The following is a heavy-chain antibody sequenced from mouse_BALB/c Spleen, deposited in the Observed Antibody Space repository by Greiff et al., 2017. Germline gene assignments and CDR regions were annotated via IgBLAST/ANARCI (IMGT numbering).Heavy chain of an antibody. V-gene: IGHV3-2*02. CDR3: AGDYDYDRFAY. D-gene: IGHD2-4*01. CDR2: ISYSGST. Sequence: EVQLVESGPGLVKPSQSLSLTCTVTGYSITSDYAWNWIRQFPGNKLEWMGYISYSGSTSYNPSLKSRISITRDTSKNQFFLQLNSVTTEDTATYYCAGDYDYDRFAYWGQGTLVTVSA. CDR1: GYSITSDYA. J-gene: IGHJ3*01.